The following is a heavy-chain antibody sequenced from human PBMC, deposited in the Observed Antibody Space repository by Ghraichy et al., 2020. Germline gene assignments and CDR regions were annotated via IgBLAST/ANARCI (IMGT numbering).Heavy chain of an antibody. J-gene: IGHJ5*01. D-gene: IGHD2/OR15-2a*01. CDR3: VRRDPTNIHSFTYGWFYS. CDR1: GDSFSSPSPY. Sequence: SETLSLTCTVSGDSFSSPSPYWGWIRQSPGKGLEWIGNIDHIGSTYYNPALKSRVSISIDTSRNQFSLRLQSVTAADTALYYFVRRDPTNIHSFTYGWFYSWGHGTLVTVSS. CDR2: IDHIGST. V-gene: IGHV4-39*07.